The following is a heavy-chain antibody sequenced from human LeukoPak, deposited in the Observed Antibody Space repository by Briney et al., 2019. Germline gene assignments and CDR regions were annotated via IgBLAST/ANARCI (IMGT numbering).Heavy chain of an antibody. CDR3: ARVAAAGLVMGYYFDY. V-gene: IGHV4-34*01. Sequence: SETLSLTCAVYGGSFSGYYWSWIRQPPGKGLEWIGEINHSGSTNYNPSLKSRVTISVDTSKNQFSLKLSSVTAADTAVYYCARVAAAGLVMGYYFDYWGQGTLVTVSS. D-gene: IGHD6-13*01. CDR2: INHSGST. CDR1: GGSFSGYY. J-gene: IGHJ4*02.